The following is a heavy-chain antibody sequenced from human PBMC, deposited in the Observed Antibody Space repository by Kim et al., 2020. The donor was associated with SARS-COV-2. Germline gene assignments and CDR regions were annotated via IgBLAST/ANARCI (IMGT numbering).Heavy chain of an antibody. CDR3: AHQRITMIVVASVVFDY. J-gene: IGHJ4*02. V-gene: IGHV4-39*07. CDR2: IYYSGST. Sequence: SETLSLTCTVSGGSISSSSYYWGWIRQPPGKGLEWIGSIYYSGSTYYNPSLKSRVTISVDTSKNQFSLKLSSVTAADTAVYYCAHQRITMIVVASVVFDYWGQGTLVTVSS. CDR1: GGSISSSSYY. D-gene: IGHD3-22*01.